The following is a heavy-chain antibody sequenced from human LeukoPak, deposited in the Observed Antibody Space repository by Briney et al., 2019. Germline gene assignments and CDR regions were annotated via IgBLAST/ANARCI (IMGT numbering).Heavy chain of an antibody. CDR3: ARDPSGYFNY. V-gene: IGHV4-61*01. J-gene: IGHJ4*02. CDR1: GGSVSSGNYY. D-gene: IGHD3-22*01. Sequence: SETLSLTCTVSGGSVSSGNYYWSWIRQPPGKGLDWIGYIYYSGSTNYNPSLKSRVTISVDTSKNQFSLRLSSVTATDTAVYYCARDPSGYFNYWGQGTLATVSS. CDR2: IYYSGST.